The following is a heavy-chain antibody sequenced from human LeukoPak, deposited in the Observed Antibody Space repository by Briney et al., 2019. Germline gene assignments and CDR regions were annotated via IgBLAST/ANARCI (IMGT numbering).Heavy chain of an antibody. CDR1: GFTFSSYA. CDR2: ISGSGGST. CDR3: AKAGSILYYYYYMDV. J-gene: IGHJ6*03. V-gene: IGHV3-23*01. D-gene: IGHD3-10*01. Sequence: GGSLRLSCAASGFTFSSYAMSWVRQAPGKGLEWVSAISGSGGSTYYADSVKGRFTISRDNSKNTLYLQMNSLRAEDTAVYYCAKAGSILYYYYYMDVWGKGTRSPSP.